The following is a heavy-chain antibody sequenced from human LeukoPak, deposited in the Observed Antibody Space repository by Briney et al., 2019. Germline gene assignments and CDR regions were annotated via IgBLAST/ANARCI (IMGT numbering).Heavy chain of an antibody. Sequence: SQTLSLTCAISGDSVSSNSAAWNWIRQSPSRGLEWLGRTYYRSKWYNDYAVSVKSRITINPDTSKNQFSLRLNSVTPEDTAVYYCARGYDILTGYYVDYYYYGMDVWGKGTTVTVSS. CDR1: GDSVSSNSAA. J-gene: IGHJ6*04. D-gene: IGHD3-9*01. CDR3: ARGYDILTGYYVDYYYYGMDV. CDR2: TYYRSKWYN. V-gene: IGHV6-1*01.